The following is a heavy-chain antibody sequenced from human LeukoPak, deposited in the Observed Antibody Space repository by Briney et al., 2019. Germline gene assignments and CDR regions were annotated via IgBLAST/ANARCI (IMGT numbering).Heavy chain of an antibody. D-gene: IGHD5/OR15-5a*01. CDR2: IKSKTDGGTT. CDR1: GFTFSNAW. Sequence: GGSLRLSCAASGFTFSNAWMSWVRQAPGKGLEWVGRIKSKTDGGTTDYAAPVKGRFTISRDDSENTLYLQMNSLKTEDTAVYYCTTESTRGGGYFDYWGQGTLVTVSS. CDR3: TTESTRGGGYFDY. J-gene: IGHJ4*02. V-gene: IGHV3-15*01.